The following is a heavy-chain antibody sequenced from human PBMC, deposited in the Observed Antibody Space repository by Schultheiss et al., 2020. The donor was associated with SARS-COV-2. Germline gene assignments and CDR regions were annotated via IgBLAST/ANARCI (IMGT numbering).Heavy chain of an antibody. CDR2: FDPEDGET. J-gene: IGHJ6*02. CDR3: ATDLSLNNYYYGMDV. CDR1: GYTLTELS. Sequence: ASVKVSCKVSGYTLTELSMHWVRQAPGKGLEWMGGFDPEDGETIYAQKFQGRVTMTEDTSTDTVYMELSSLRSEDTAVYYCATDLSLNNYYYGMDVWGQGTTVTVSS. V-gene: IGHV1-24*01. D-gene: IGHD1/OR15-1a*01.